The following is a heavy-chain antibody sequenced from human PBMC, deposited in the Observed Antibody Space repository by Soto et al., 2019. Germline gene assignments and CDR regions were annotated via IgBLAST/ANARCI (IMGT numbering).Heavy chain of an antibody. CDR1: GYTFINSG. Sequence: ASVKVSCKASGYTFINSGFSWVRQAPGQGLEWMGWISGSNGETNYAQKFQGRVTMSTDTSTSKVYMELRSLRSDDTAVYYCARDFYQSGHYWYDVLDIWGQ. CDR2: ISGSNGET. V-gene: IGHV1-18*01. D-gene: IGHD3-3*01. CDR3: ARDFYQSGHYWYDVLDI. J-gene: IGHJ3*02.